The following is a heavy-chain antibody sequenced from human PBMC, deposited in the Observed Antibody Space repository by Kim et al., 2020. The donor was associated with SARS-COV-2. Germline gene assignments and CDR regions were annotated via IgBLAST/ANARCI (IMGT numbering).Heavy chain of an antibody. J-gene: IGHJ6*02. CDR2: ISGSGGST. D-gene: IGHD5-12*01. CDR1: GFTFSSYA. V-gene: IGHV3-23*01. CDR3: AKVRRNGYQEVAEDYYYGMDV. Sequence: GGSLRLSCAASGFTFSSYAMSWVRQAPGKGLEWVSAISGSGGSTYYADSVKGRFTISRDNSKNTLYLQMNSLRAEDTAVYYCAKVRRNGYQEVAEDYYYGMDVWGQGTTVTVSS.